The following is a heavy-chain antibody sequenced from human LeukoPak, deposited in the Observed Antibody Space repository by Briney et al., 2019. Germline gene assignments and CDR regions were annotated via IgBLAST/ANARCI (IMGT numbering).Heavy chain of an antibody. CDR3: ARVHIPRLRRGGNSGVDY. Sequence: PSQTLSLTCTVSGGSISSGGYYWSWIRQHPGKGLEWIGYIYYSGSTYYNPSLKSRVTISVDTSKNQFPLKLSSVTAADTAVYYCARVHIPRLRRGGNSGVDYWGQGTLVTVSS. CDR2: IYYSGST. CDR1: GGSISSGGYY. D-gene: IGHD4-23*01. V-gene: IGHV4-31*03. J-gene: IGHJ4*02.